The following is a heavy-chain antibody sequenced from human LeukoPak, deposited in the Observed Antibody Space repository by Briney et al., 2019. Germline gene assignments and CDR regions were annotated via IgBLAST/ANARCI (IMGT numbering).Heavy chain of an antibody. J-gene: IGHJ4*02. CDR3: ARDVNERWLRFGLGY. Sequence: ASVKVSCKASGYTFTSYYMHWVRQAPGQGLEWMGIINPSGGSTSYAQKFQGRVTMTRDTSTSTVYMGLSSLRSEDTAVYYCARDVNERWLRFGLGYWGQGTLVTVSS. D-gene: IGHD5-24*01. V-gene: IGHV1-46*01. CDR1: GYTFTSYY. CDR2: INPSGGST.